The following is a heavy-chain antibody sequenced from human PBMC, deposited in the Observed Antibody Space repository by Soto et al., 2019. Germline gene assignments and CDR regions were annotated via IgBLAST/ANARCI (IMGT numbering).Heavy chain of an antibody. J-gene: IGHJ4*02. CDR3: AKGGRQWLVTSDFNY. V-gene: IGHV3-30*18. CDR2: VSHDGRNT. D-gene: IGHD6-19*01. Sequence: VQLVESGGGVVQPGRSLRLSCAASGFTFSDYAMHWVRQAPGKGLVWVAVVSHDGRNTHYADSVKGRFTISRDSSKNTVSLEMTSLRAEATAVYYCAKGGRQWLVTSDFNYWGQGALVTVSS. CDR1: GFTFSDYA.